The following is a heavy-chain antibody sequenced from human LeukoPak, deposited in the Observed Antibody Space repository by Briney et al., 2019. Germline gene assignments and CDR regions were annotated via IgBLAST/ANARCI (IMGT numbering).Heavy chain of an antibody. Sequence: SETLSLTCAVYGGSFSGYYWSWIRQPPGKGLEWIGEINHSGSTNYNPSLKSRVTISVDTSRTQLSLKLDSVTDTDTAVYYCVRDGRFDSACFDSWGPGILVTVSS. V-gene: IGHV4-34*01. J-gene: IGHJ4*02. D-gene: IGHD6-19*01. CDR3: VRDGRFDSACFDS. CDR1: GGSFSGYY. CDR2: INHSGST.